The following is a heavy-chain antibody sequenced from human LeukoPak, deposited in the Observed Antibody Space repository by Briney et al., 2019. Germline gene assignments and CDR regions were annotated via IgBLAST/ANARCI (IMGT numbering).Heavy chain of an antibody. Sequence: KPSETLSHTCSVSGGSISSPNHDWAWIRQPPGQGLEWIGSIYYSGTTYYNLSLQSRVTLSVDTSQTQFSLKLSSVTAADTSIYFCARTLGANTWVGNWFDPWGQGTLVTV. V-gene: IGHV4-39*01. J-gene: IGHJ5*02. CDR3: ARTLGANTWVGNWFDP. CDR1: GGSISSPNHD. CDR2: IYYSGTT. D-gene: IGHD3-10*01.